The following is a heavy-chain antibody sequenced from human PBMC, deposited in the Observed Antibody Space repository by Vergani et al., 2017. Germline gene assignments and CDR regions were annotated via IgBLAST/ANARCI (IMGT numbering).Heavy chain of an antibody. CDR3: ARGEMWDFQRSAFDI. Sequence: QVQLQESGPGLVKPSQTLSLTCTVSGGSISSYYWSWIRQPPGKGLEWIGYIYYSGSTNYNPSLKSRVTISVDTSKNQFSLKLCSVTAADTAVYYCARGEMWDFQRSAFDIWGQGTMVTVSS. CDR1: GGSISSYY. CDR2: IYYSGST. J-gene: IGHJ3*02. D-gene: IGHD1-26*01. V-gene: IGHV4-59*01.